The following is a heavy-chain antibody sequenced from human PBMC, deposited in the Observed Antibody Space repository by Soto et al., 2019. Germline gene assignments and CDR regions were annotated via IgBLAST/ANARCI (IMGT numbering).Heavy chain of an antibody. V-gene: IGHV4-39*01. J-gene: IGHJ4*02. CDR2: IYYSGST. CDR1: GGSISSSKYY. D-gene: IGHD1-7*01. CDR3: ASPNWNYNY. Sequence: SETLSLTCTVSGGSISSSKYYWGWVRQPPGKGLEWIGSIYYSGSTYYNPSLKSRVTISVDTSKNQFSLKLSSVTAADTAVYYCASPNWNYNYWGQGTLVTVSS.